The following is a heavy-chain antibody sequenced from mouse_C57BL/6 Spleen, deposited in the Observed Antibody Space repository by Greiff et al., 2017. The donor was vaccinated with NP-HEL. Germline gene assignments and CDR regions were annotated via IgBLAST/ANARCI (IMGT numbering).Heavy chain of an antibody. Sequence: QVQLQQPGAELVMPGASVKLSCKASGYTFTSYWMHWVKQRPGQGLEWIGEIAPSDSYTNYNQKFKGKSTLTVDQSSSTAYMQLSSLTSEDSAVYYCARGDYYGSSFFYFDYWGQGTTLTVSS. J-gene: IGHJ2*01. CDR3: ARGDYYGSSFFYFDY. CDR2: IAPSDSYT. V-gene: IGHV1-69*01. D-gene: IGHD1-1*01. CDR1: GYTFTSYW.